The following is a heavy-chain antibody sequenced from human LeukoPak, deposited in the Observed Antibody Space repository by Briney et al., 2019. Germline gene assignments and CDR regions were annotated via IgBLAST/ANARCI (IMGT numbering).Heavy chain of an antibody. CDR1: GFTFSSYS. D-gene: IGHD5-18*01. J-gene: IGHJ6*02. Sequence: GGSLRLSCAASGFTFSSYSMNWVRQAPGKGLEWVSSISSSSYVYYADSVKGRFTISRDNAKNSLYLQMNSLRAEDTAVYYCARDYLGDLAGGIQLWPSRVYYYGMDVWGQGTTVTVSS. CDR2: ISSSSYV. V-gene: IGHV3-21*01. CDR3: ARDYLGDLAGGIQLWPSRVYYYGMDV.